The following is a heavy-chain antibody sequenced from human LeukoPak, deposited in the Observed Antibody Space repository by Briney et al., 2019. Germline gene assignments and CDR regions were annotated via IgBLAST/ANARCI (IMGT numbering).Heavy chain of an antibody. D-gene: IGHD3-9*01. J-gene: IGHJ4*02. V-gene: IGHV3-30*03. Sequence: PGGSLRLSCAASGFTSRYYGMYWVRQAPGKGLEWVTYISDDGTRKYYADSVQGRFSVSRDSSKNTVDLQMNSLRVEDPAVYICARDFTGKYCIDYWGQGTLVTVSS. CDR2: ISDDGTRK. CDR3: ARDFTGKYCIDY. CDR1: GFTSRYYG.